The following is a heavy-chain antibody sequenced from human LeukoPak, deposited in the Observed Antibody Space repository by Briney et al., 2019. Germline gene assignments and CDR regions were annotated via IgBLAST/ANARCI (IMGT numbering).Heavy chain of an antibody. V-gene: IGHV4-61*08. Sequence: PSQTLSLTCAVSGGSISSGGYSWSWIRQPPGKGLEWIGHIYYSGSTNYNPSLKSRVTISVDMSKNQFSLKLTSVTAADTAVYYCARDRLYSSSSSLVYYYGIDVWGQGTTVTVSS. J-gene: IGHJ6*02. CDR3: ARDRLYSSSSSLVYYYGIDV. CDR1: GGSISSGGYS. CDR2: IYYSGST. D-gene: IGHD6-6*01.